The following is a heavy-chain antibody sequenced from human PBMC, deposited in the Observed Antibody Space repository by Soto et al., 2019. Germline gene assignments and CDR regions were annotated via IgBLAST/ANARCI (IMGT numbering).Heavy chain of an antibody. D-gene: IGHD3-9*01. CDR1: DDSINSDKYY. J-gene: IGHJ4*02. Sequence: QLQLQEAGPGLVKPSETLSLTCSVSDDSINSDKYYWGWSRQPPGKGLEWLGSIYSRGNAYYHPSLQTRVTISLYKSKSQFSLKLNSVTAADSAVYFCARLEGLATISYYFDFWGPGALVTVSS. CDR2: IYSRGNA. V-gene: IGHV4-39*01. CDR3: ARLEGLATISYYFDF.